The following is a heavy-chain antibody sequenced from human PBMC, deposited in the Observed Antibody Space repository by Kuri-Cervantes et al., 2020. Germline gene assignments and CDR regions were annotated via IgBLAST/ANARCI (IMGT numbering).Heavy chain of an antibody. CDR2: IYYSGST. D-gene: IGHD2-21*02. J-gene: IGHJ3*02. CDR3: ARDSVYCGGDCYSRGAFDI. CDR1: GGSISSGGYY. V-gene: IGHV4-31*03. Sequence: SETLSLTCTVSGGSISSGGYYWSWIRQHPGKGLEWIGYIYYSGSTYYNPSLKSRVTISVDTSKNQFSLKLSSVTAADTAVYYCARDSVYCGGDCYSRGAFDIWGQGTMVTVSS.